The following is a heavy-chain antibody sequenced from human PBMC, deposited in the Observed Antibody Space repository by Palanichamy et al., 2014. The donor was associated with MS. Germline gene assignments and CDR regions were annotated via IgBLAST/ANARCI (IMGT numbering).Heavy chain of an antibody. CDR2: IYSGGST. V-gene: IGHV3-66*01. CDR3: ARDRLFYDSSYFDL. CDR1: DSPVSSNY. D-gene: IGHD3-22*01. Sequence: EVQLVEVWGRAWSSLGWSRETLLVQPLDSPVSSNYMSWVRQAPGKGLEWVSVIYSGGSTYYADSVKGRFTISRDNSKNTLYLQMNSLRAEDTAVYYCARDRLFYDSSYFDLWGRGTLVTVSS. J-gene: IGHJ2*01.